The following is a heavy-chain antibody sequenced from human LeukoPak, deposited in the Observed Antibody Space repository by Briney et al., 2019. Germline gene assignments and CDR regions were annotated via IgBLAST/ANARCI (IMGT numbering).Heavy chain of an antibody. CDR2: IYQNGNT. V-gene: IGHV4-30-4*01. CDR1: GGSISSGDYY. J-gene: IGHJ4*02. CDR3: GRGGIAAAASGIDY. D-gene: IGHD6-13*01. Sequence: PSETLSLTCSVSGGSISSGDYYWSWIRQPPGKGLEWIGYIYQNGNTYYNPSLKSRVTISVDRSKNQFSLNLSSVTAADTAVYYCGRGGIAAAASGIDYWGQGTLVAVSS.